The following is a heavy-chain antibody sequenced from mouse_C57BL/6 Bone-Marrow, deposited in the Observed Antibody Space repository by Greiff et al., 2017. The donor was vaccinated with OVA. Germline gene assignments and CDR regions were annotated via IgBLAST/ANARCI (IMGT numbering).Heavy chain of an antibody. CDR3: ARRGGLLLRSY. CDR1: GYTFTDYY. Sequence: VQLVESGAELVRPGASVKLSCKASGYTFTDYYINWVKQRPGQGLEWIARIYPGSGNTYYNEKFKGKATLTAEKSSSTAYMQLSSLTSEDSAVYFCARRGGLLLRSYWGQGTTLTVSS. V-gene: IGHV1-76*01. J-gene: IGHJ2*01. CDR2: IYPGSGNT. D-gene: IGHD1-1*01.